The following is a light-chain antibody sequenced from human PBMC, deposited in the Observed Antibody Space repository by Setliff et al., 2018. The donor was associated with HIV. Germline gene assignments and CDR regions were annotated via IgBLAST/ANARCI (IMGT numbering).Light chain of an antibody. CDR3: SSYAGSNNV. J-gene: IGLJ1*01. Sequence: QSVLTQPPSASGSPGQSVTISCTGTISDVGGYNYVSWYQQQPGKAPKLMIYEVSKRPSGVPDRFCGSKSGNTASLPVSGLQAEDEADYYCSSYAGSNNVVGTGTKVTVL. CDR1: ISDVGGYNY. V-gene: IGLV2-8*01. CDR2: EVS.